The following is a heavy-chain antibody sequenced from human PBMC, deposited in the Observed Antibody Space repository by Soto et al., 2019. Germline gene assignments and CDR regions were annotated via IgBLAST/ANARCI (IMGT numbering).Heavy chain of an antibody. CDR1: GFTFSTSA. Sequence: EVQLLESGGGLVQPGGSLRLSCAASGFTFSTSAMSWARQAPGKGLEWVSSISVSGYTTYYTDSWKGRFTISRDNSKNTLILQMNRLGAEDTAVYYCAKTFSLDVWGQGTTVTVSS. V-gene: IGHV3-23*01. J-gene: IGHJ6*02. CDR3: AKTFSLDV. CDR2: ISVSGYTT.